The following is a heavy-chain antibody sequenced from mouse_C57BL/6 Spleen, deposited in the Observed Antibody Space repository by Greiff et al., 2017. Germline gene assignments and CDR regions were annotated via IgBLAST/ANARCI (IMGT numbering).Heavy chain of an antibody. V-gene: IGHV1-76*01. CDR1: GYTFTDYY. Sequence: QVQLQQSGAELVRPGASVKLSCKASGYTFTDYYINWVKQRPGKGLEWLARIYPGSGNPYYNEKFKGKATLTAEKSSSTAYMQLSSLTSEDSAVYFCARDVDGYWYFDVWGTGTTVTVSS. D-gene: IGHD1-1*01. J-gene: IGHJ1*03. CDR3: ARDVDGYWYFDV. CDR2: IYPGSGNP.